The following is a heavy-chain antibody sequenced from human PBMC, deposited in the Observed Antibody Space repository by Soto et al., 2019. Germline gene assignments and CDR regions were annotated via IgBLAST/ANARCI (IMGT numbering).Heavy chain of an antibody. V-gene: IGHV3-23*01. CDR3: AKEVVLESPGRSHYYYGLDV. CDR1: GFTFNIYA. Sequence: PGGSLRLSCAASGFTFNIYAMTWVRQAPGKGLEWVSVISGSGGRTFYAESVKGRFTMSRDNSNNTLYLQMNSLRAEDTAVYYCAKEVVLESPGRSHYYYGLDVWGQGTTVTVSS. CDR2: ISGSGGRT. J-gene: IGHJ6*02. D-gene: IGHD2-21*01.